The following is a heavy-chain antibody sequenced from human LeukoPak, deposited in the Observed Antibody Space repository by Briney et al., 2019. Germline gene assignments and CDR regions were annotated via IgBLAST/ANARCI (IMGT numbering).Heavy chain of an antibody. CDR1: GGSISSYY. J-gene: IGHJ6*02. V-gene: IGHV4-59*12. CDR3: ARDDGIAAYYYGMDV. Sequence: SETLSLTCTVSGGSISSYYWSWIRQPPGKGLEWIGYIYYSGSTNYNPSLKSRVTMSVDTSKNQFSLKLSSVTAADTAVYYCARDDGIAAYYYGMDVWGQGTTVTVSS. D-gene: IGHD1-14*01. CDR2: IYYSGST.